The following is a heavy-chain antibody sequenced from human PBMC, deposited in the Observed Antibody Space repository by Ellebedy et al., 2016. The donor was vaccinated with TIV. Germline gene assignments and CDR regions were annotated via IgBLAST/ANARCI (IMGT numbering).Heavy chain of an antibody. CDR1: GGSISSGGSY. CDR3: ARGGGSYYSSHFDY. V-gene: IGHV4-31*03. D-gene: IGHD1-26*01. J-gene: IGHJ4*02. Sequence: SETLSLXXTVSGGSISSGGSYWSWIRQHPGKGLEWIGYIYYSGSTYYNPSLKSRVTISVDTSKNQFSLKLSSVTAADTAVYYCARGGGSYYSSHFDYWGQGTLGTVSS. CDR2: IYYSGST.